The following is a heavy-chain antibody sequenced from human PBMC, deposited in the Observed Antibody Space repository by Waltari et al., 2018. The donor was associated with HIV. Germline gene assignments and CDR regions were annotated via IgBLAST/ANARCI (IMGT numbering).Heavy chain of an antibody. CDR2: ITSGDFE. Sequence: EVQLMESGGGLVQPGEYLRLSCVVSGFNFRASGMSWVRQAQGKGLGLVSGITSGDFEYYAASVKGRFTVSRDQPRNTLFLHMRDVRVEDTAIYYCAKDRGQLTHFEYWGQGTLATVSS. CDR1: GFNFRASG. J-gene: IGHJ4*02. V-gene: IGHV3-23*01. CDR3: AKDRGQLTHFEY. D-gene: IGHD1-1*01.